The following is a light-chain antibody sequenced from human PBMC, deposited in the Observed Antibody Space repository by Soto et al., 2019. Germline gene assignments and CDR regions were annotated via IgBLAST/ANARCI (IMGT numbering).Light chain of an antibody. J-gene: IGKJ1*01. CDR1: QTISTW. CDR3: QQYNSYPWT. CDR2: KAS. Sequence: IQMTQSPSTLSASVGDRVTFTCRASQTISTWLAWYQQKPGEAPKLLIYKASTLEVGVPSRFSVSGSGTEFTLTINTLQPADFATYYCQQYNSYPWTFAQGTKV. V-gene: IGKV1-5*03.